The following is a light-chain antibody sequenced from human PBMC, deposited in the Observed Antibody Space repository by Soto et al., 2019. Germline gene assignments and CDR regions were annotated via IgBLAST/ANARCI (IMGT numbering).Light chain of an antibody. CDR1: QSVSSSY. J-gene: IGKJ4*01. CDR2: GAS. CDR3: QQFSSYPRT. Sequence: EIVLTQSPGTLSLSPGERATLSCRASQSVSSSYLAWYQQKPGQAPRLLIYGASSRATGIPDRFSGGGSGTDFTLTISRLEPEDFAVYYCQQFSSYPRTFGGGTKVEIK. V-gene: IGKV3-20*01.